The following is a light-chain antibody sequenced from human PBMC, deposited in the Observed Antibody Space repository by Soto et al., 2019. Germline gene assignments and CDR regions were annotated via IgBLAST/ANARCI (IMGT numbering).Light chain of an antibody. CDR3: QQYGSSPWT. J-gene: IGKJ1*01. Sequence: EIVLTQSPGTLSLSPGERATLSCRASQSVSSSYLAWYQQKPGQAPRLLIYGASSRATGIPDRFSGSGSGTDFTLTISRLEPEDVAVYYCQQYGSSPWTFGQGTKGEI. V-gene: IGKV3-20*01. CDR1: QSVSSSY. CDR2: GAS.